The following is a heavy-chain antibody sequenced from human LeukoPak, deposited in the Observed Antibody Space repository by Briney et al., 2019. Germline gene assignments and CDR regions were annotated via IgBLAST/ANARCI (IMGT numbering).Heavy chain of an antibody. CDR2: IYYSGST. J-gene: IGHJ2*01. D-gene: IGHD3-22*01. CDR3: ARGLITMIGGYIDP. CDR1: GGSISSGDYY. Sequence: SETLSLTCTVSGGSISSGDYYWSWIRQPPGKGLEWIGYIYYSGSTYYNPSLKSRVTISVDTSKNQFSLKLSSVTAADTAVYYCARGLITMIGGYIDPWGRGTLVTVSS. V-gene: IGHV4-30-4*01.